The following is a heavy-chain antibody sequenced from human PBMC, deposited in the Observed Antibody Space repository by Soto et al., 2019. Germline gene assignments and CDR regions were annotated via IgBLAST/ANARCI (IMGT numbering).Heavy chain of an antibody. CDR3: ARHTPAISISDH. Sequence: QLQLQESGPGLVKPSETLSLTCTVSGGSISSSSYYWGWIRQPPGKGLEWIGSIYYSGSTYYNPSLNSRVTIPVDTSKNQLSLKLRSVTAADTAVYYCARHTPAISISDHWGQGTLVTVSS. D-gene: IGHD3-3*01. J-gene: IGHJ4*02. V-gene: IGHV4-39*01. CDR1: GGSISSSSYY. CDR2: IYYSGST.